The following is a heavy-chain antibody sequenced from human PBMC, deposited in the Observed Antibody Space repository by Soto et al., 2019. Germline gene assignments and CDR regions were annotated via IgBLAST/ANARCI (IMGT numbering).Heavy chain of an antibody. J-gene: IGHJ4*02. V-gene: IGHV4-34*01. CDR2: INHSGST. CDR1: GGSFSGYY. Sequence: QVQLQQWGAGLLKPSETLSLTCAVYGGSFSGYYWSWIRQPPGKGLEWIGEINHSGSTNYNPSIKSLVTISVDTSNNQFSLKLSSVTAADTAVYYCALYGSVSYYDVFDYWGQGTLVTVSS. D-gene: IGHD3-10*01. CDR3: ALYGSVSYYDVFDY.